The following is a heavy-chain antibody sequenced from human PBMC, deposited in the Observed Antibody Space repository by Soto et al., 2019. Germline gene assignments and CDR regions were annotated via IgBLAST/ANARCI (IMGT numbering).Heavy chain of an antibody. J-gene: IGHJ6*03. Sequence: GGSLRLSCAASGFTFSNAWMSWVRQAPGKGLEWVGRIKSKTDGGTTDYAAPVKGRFTISRDDSKNTLYLQMNSLKTEDTAVYYCTTGSPIAAVYYYYMDVWGKGTTVTVSS. D-gene: IGHD6-13*01. CDR1: GFTFSNAW. V-gene: IGHV3-15*01. CDR2: IKSKTDGGTT. CDR3: TTGSPIAAVYYYYMDV.